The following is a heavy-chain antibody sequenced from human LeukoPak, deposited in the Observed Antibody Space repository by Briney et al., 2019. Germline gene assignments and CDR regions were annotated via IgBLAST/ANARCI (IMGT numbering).Heavy chain of an antibody. CDR3: ARVSAGWLHSLGY. CDR1: GYTFTIYD. D-gene: IGHD5-24*01. V-gene: IGHV1-8*01. CDR2: MNRNSGNT. J-gene: IGHJ4*02. Sequence: ASVKVSCKASGYTFTIYDINRVRQAPGQGHEWMGWMNRNSGNTGYAQKFQGRVTLTRYTSISTAYMELSSLRSEDTAVYYCARVSAGWLHSLGYWGKGTLVTVSS.